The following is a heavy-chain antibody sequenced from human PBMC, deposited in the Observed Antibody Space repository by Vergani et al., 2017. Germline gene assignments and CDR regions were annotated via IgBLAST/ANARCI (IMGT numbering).Heavy chain of an antibody. CDR1: GDSISRSHYY. V-gene: IGHV4-39*02. CDR2: ISSSGSP. Sequence: QLQLQESGPGLVKPSETLSLSCRVSGDSISRSHYYWGFIRQPPGKGLEWIGSISSSGSPYYNPTLKSRPAFSVATSKNLFSLGLKAVTATDTGMYYCARPVGPSAIADGYHVWGQGTMVTVS. J-gene: IGHJ3*01. CDR3: ARPVGPSAIADGYHV. D-gene: IGHD3-10*01.